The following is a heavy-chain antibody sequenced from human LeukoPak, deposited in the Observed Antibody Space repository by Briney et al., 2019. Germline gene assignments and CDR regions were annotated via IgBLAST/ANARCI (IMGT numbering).Heavy chain of an antibody. D-gene: IGHD3-16*02. Sequence: ASVKVSCKASGYTFTSYGISWVRQAPGQGLEWMGWISAYNGNTNYAQKLQGRVTMTTDTSTSTAYMELRSLRSDNTAVYYRARATLVIPLEGGFDYWGQGTLVTVSS. CDR1: GYTFTSYG. CDR2: ISAYNGNT. J-gene: IGHJ4*02. CDR3: ARATLVIPLEGGFDY. V-gene: IGHV1-18*01.